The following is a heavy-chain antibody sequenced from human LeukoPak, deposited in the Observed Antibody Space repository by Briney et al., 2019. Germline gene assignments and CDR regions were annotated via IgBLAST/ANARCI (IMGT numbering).Heavy chain of an antibody. CDR2: IIPIFGTA. D-gene: IGHD6-13*01. V-gene: IGHV1-69*05. CDR1: GGTFSSYA. Sequence: GASVKVSCKASGGTFSSYAISWVRQAPGQGLEWMGGIIPIFGTANYAQKFQGRVTITTDESTSTAYMELSSLRSEDTAVYYCARDGEAAAPPYYYMDVWGKGTTVTVSS. CDR3: ARDGEAAAPPYYYMDV. J-gene: IGHJ6*03.